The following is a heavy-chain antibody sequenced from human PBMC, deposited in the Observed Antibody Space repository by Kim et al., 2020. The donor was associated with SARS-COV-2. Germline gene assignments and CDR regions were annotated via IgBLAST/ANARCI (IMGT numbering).Heavy chain of an antibody. J-gene: IGHJ4*02. CDR1: GGSIRNSGYY. V-gene: IGHV4-39*02. Sequence: SETLSLTCTVSGGSIRNSGYYWAWIRQPPGKGLEWIATIFYSGATQYNPSLKSRATISVDTSTGQFSLKLTSVTASDTAVYYCAREERQGYPNTPGDDYWGQGILVTVSS. CDR2: IFYSGAT. CDR3: AREERQGYPNTPGDDY. D-gene: IGHD1-1*01.